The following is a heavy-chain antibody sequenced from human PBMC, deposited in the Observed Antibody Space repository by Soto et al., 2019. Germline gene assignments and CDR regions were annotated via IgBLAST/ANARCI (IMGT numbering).Heavy chain of an antibody. CDR1: GFTFSSYG. CDR2: ISYDGSNK. CDR3: AKDPRYSSSLPGGDYFDY. J-gene: IGHJ4*02. Sequence: QVQLVESGGGVVQPGRSLRLSCAASGFTFSSYGMHWVRQAPGKGLEWVAVISYDGSNKYYADSVKGRFTISRDNSKNTLYLQMTSLRAEDTAVYYCAKDPRYSSSLPGGDYFDYWGQGTLVTVSS. D-gene: IGHD6-13*01. V-gene: IGHV3-30*18.